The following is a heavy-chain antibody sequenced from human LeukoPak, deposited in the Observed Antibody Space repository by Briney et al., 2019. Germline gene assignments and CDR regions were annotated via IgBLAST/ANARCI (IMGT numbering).Heavy chain of an antibody. CDR3: AREPSSGSSYLDAFDI. V-gene: IGHV1-69*05. D-gene: IGHD1-26*01. CDR2: IIPIFGTG. CDR1: GGNFSSCA. J-gene: IGHJ3*02. Sequence: SVKVSCKASGGNFSSCAISWVRQAPGQGLEWMGGIIPIFGTGNYAQKFEDRVTITTDESTSTVYMEQSSLRSEDTAVYFCAREPSSGSSYLDAFDIWGQGTMVIVSS.